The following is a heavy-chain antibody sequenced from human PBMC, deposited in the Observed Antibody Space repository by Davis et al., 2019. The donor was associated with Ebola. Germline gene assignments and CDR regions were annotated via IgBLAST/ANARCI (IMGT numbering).Heavy chain of an antibody. CDR1: GFTFSSNG. Sequence: GGSLRISCAASGFTFSSNGMHWVRQAPGKGLECVAVISYDGSNKYYADTVNGRFTISRDNSKNTLYLQRNSLRAEDTAVYYCAKDHLDYWGQGTLVTVSS. V-gene: IGHV3-30*18. J-gene: IGHJ4*02. CDR3: AKDHLDY. CDR2: ISYDGSNK.